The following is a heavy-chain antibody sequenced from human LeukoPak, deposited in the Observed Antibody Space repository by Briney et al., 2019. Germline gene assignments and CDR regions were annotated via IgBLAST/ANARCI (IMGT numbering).Heavy chain of an antibody. CDR3: ARVIAVAGTGPFDY. CDR1: GFSLSTSGMC. J-gene: IGHJ4*02. Sequence: SGPALVKPTQTLTLTCTFSGFSLSTSGMCVSWIRQPPGKALEWLARIDWDDDKYYSTSLKTRLTISKDTSKNQVVLTMTNMDPVDTATYYCARVIAVAGTGPFDYWGQGTLVTVSS. V-gene: IGHV2-70*11. CDR2: IDWDDDK. D-gene: IGHD6-19*01.